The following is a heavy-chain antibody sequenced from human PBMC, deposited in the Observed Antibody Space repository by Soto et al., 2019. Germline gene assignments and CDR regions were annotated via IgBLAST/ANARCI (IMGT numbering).Heavy chain of an antibody. CDR2: ISSNGGST. CDR1: GVTFSSNT. CDR3: VIRTSSGLFVP. Sequence: PGRVLRVYCSAPGVTFSSNTMHWVRQAPGKGLEYVSAISSNGGSTYYADTVKGRFTISRDNSKNTLYLQMSSLRAEDTAVYYCVIRTSSGLFVPWVQVTLVTV. J-gene: IGHJ5*02. D-gene: IGHD2-2*01. V-gene: IGHV3-64D*06.